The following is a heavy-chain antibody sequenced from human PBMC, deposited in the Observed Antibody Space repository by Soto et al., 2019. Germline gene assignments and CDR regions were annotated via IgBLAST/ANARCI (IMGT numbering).Heavy chain of an antibody. D-gene: IGHD2-8*01. V-gene: IGHV3-74*01. CDR2: INNDETKT. Sequence: SLRLSCAASGFTFSGYWMHWVRQAPGKGLVWVSHINNDETKTTYADSVKGRFTISRDNAKHTLYLQMSSLRAEDTAVYYCVRGFNGGFDSWGQGTLVTVSS. CDR1: GFTFSGYW. J-gene: IGHJ4*02. CDR3: VRGFNGGFDS.